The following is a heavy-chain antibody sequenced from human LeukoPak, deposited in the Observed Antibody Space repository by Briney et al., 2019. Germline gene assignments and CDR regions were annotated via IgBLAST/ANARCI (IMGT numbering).Heavy chain of an antibody. CDR2: INHSGST. Sequence: SETLALTCAVYGGSFSGYYWSWIRHPPGKGLEWIGEINHSGSTNYNPSLKSRVTISVDTSKNQFSLKLSSVTAADTAVYYCARKCSSTSCYNYWGQGTLVTVSS. CDR3: ARKCSSTSCYNY. CDR1: GGSFSGYY. J-gene: IGHJ4*02. V-gene: IGHV4-34*01. D-gene: IGHD2-2*01.